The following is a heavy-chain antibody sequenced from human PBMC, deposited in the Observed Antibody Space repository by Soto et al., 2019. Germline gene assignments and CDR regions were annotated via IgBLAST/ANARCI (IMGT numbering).Heavy chain of an antibody. CDR1: GFTLSNYW. CDR3: AGEVPTDIWGGYYYSYGMDV. D-gene: IGHD2-2*01. CDR2: INRDGSST. Sequence: GGYLSLSCAASGFTLSNYWMHWVRQAPGKGLVWVSRINRDGSSTTYADSAKGRFTISRDNAQNTLYLQMNSLRGEDTALYYCAGEVPTDIWGGYYYSYGMDVWGQGIMVTVSS. V-gene: IGHV3-74*03. J-gene: IGHJ6*02.